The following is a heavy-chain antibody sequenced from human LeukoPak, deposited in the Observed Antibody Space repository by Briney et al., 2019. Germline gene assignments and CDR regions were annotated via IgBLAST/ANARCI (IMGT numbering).Heavy chain of an antibody. CDR2: IIPIFGTA. V-gene: IGHV1-69*06. D-gene: IGHD1-26*01. CDR3: ARESDGWELHDAFDI. Sequence: SVKVSCKASGGTFSSYAISWVRQAPGQGLEWMGGIIPIFGTANYAQKFQGRVTITADKSTSTAYMELSSLRSEDTAVYYCARESDGWELHDAFDIWGQGTMVTVSS. J-gene: IGHJ3*02. CDR1: GGTFSSYA.